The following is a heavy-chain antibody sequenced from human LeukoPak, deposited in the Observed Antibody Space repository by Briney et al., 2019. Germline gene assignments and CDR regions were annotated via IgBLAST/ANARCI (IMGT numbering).Heavy chain of an antibody. V-gene: IGHV3-30*18. D-gene: IGHD6-13*01. CDR3: AKDRVAAAGTGGNWFDP. Sequence: GGSLRLSCAASGFTFSSYGMHWVRQAPGKGLEWVAVISYDGSNKYYADSVKGRFTISRANSKNTLYLQMNSLRAEDTAVYYCAKDRVAAAGTGGNWFDPWGQGTLVTVSS. CDR1: GFTFSSYG. J-gene: IGHJ5*02. CDR2: ISYDGSNK.